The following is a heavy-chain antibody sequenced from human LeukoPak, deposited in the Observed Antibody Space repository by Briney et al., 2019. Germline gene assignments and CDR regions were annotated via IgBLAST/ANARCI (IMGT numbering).Heavy chain of an antibody. V-gene: IGHV3-48*03. CDR1: GFTFSSYE. CDR3: ARADEGSGYHLLYWYFDL. CDR2: ISSSGSTI. D-gene: IGHD3-3*01. J-gene: IGHJ2*01. Sequence: GGSLRLSCAASGFTFSSYEMNWVRQAPGRGLEWVSYISSSGSTIYYADSVKGRFTISRDNAKNSLYLRMNSLRAEDTAVYYCARADEGSGYHLLYWYFDLWGRGTLVTVSS.